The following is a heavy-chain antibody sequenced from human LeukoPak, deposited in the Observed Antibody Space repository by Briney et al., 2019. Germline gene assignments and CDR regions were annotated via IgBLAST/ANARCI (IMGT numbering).Heavy chain of an antibody. D-gene: IGHD3-10*01. CDR2: IYHSGST. CDR1: GYSISSGYY. V-gene: IGHV4-38-2*02. J-gene: IGHJ5*01. Sequence: SETLSLTCTVSGYSISSGYYWGWIRQPPGKGLEWIGSIYHSGSTYYNPSLKSRVTISVDTSKNQFSRKLSSVTAADTAVYYCARDRRGFDWFDYWGQGTLVTVSS. CDR3: ARDRRGFDWFDY.